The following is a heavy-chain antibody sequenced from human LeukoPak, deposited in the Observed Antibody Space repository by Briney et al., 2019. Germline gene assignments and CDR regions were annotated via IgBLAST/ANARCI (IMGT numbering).Heavy chain of an antibody. V-gene: IGHV3-23*01. D-gene: IGHD5-18*01. CDR2: ISGSGGNT. Sequence: GVSLRLSCAASGFTFSNYAMNWVRQAPGKGLEWVSTISGSGGNTYYADSVTGRFTMSRDNSKNTVSLQMNSLRAEDTAVYYCANGYTYGQNWGQGTLVTVSS. CDR3: ANGYTYGQN. J-gene: IGHJ4*02. CDR1: GFTFSNYA.